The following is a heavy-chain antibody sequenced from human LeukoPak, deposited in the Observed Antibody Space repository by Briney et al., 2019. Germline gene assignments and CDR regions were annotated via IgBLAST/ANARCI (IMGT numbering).Heavy chain of an antibody. V-gene: IGHV4-59*01. Sequence: SETLSLTCTVSGGSITNYYWSWIRQPPGKGLEWIGYIYYSGSTNYNPSLKSRVTISVDTSKNQFSLKLSSVTAADTAVYYCARDTSRDGYNYHFDYWGQGTLVTVSS. CDR2: IYYSGST. CDR3: ARDTSRDGYNYHFDY. J-gene: IGHJ4*02. CDR1: GGSITNYY. D-gene: IGHD5-24*01.